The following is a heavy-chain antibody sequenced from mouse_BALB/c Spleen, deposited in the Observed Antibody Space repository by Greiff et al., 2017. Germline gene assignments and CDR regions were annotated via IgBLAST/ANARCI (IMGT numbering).Heavy chain of an antibody. CDR2: IYPGDGST. CDR3: ARCYDYRGYYAMDY. D-gene: IGHD2-4*01. CDR1: GYSFTSYY. V-gene: IGHV1S56*01. Sequence: QVQLQQSGPELMKPGASVKISCKASGYSFTSYYMHWVKQRPGQGLEWIGWIYPGDGSTKYNEKFKGKTTLTADKSSSTAYMLLSSLTSEDSAIYFCARCYDYRGYYAMDYWGQGTSVTVSS. J-gene: IGHJ4*01.